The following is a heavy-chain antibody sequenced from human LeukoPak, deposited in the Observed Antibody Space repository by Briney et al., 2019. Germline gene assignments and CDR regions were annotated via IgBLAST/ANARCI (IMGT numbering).Heavy chain of an antibody. CDR2: ISYDGSNK. CDR1: GFTFSSYG. Sequence: GRSLRLSCAASGFTFSSYGMHWVRQAPGKGLEWVAVISYDGSNKYYADSVKGRFTTSRDNSKNTLYLQMNSLRAEDTAVYYCANEVGFYYYDSSGLAIDYWGQGTLVTVSS. V-gene: IGHV3-30*18. J-gene: IGHJ4*02. CDR3: ANEVGFYYYDSSGLAIDY. D-gene: IGHD3-22*01.